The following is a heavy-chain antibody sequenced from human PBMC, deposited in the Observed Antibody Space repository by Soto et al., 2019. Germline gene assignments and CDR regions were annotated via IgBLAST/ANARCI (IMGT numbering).Heavy chain of an antibody. V-gene: IGHV4-30-4*01. D-gene: IGHD5-12*01. CDR3: ARAIVVTVGGMDV. CDR1: GGSISNADYY. CDR2: IYYSGSS. J-gene: IGHJ6*02. Sequence: QVQLQESGPGLVKPSQTLSLTCTVSGGSISNADYYWSWVRQPPGKGLEWIGYIYYSGSSFFNPSLTSRVTMSKDTSKNQFSLRLTSVTAADTAVYDCARAIVVTVGGMDVWGRGTTVTVSS.